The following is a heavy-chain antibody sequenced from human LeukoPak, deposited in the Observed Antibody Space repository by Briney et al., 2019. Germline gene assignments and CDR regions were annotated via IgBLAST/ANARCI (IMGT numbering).Heavy chain of an antibody. CDR1: GFTFSSYG. J-gene: IGHJ4*02. V-gene: IGHV3-33*01. CDR3: ARGESSSPHFDY. CDR2: IWYDGSNK. D-gene: IGHD6-6*01. Sequence: GRSLRLSCAASGFTFSSYGMHWVRQVPGKGLEWVGIIWYDGSNKHYAESVKGRFTISRDNSKNTLYLQMNSLRAEDTAVYYCARGESSSPHFDYWGQGTLVTVSS.